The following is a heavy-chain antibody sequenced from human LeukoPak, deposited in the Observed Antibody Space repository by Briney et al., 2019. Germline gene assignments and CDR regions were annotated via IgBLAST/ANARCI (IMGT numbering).Heavy chain of an antibody. D-gene: IGHD3-9*01. CDR3: ARLTKGRYFDYIFDY. CDR2: IYYSGST. Sequence: SETLSLTCTVSGGSVSNTDFYWGWIRQPPGKGLQWIGNIYYSGSTYYNASLNSRVTMSVDTSKNQFSLKMTSVTAADTAVYYCARLTKGRYFDYIFDYWGQGTLFTVSS. CDR1: GGSVSNTDFY. J-gene: IGHJ4*02. V-gene: IGHV4-39*01.